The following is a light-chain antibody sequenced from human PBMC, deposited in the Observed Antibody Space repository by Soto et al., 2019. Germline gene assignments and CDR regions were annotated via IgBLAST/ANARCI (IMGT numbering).Light chain of an antibody. CDR2: MGS. V-gene: IGKV2-28*01. CDR1: QSLLHTNGYNY. CDR3: MQSIQART. J-gene: IGKJ1*01. Sequence: IVMTQSPLSLPVTPGEPASISCRSSQSLLHTNGYNYLDWYLQKPGQSPQLLIYMGSNRASGVPDRFSASGLGTDFTLKISRVEAEDVGIYYCMQSIQARTFGQGTKVDIK.